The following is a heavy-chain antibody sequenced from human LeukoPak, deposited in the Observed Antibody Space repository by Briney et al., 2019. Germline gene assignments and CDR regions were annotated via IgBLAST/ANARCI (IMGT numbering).Heavy chain of an antibody. CDR1: KFSFSSYW. V-gene: IGHV3-74*01. Sequence: GGSLRLSCAASKFSFSSYWMHWVRQAPGKGLVWVSRINSDGSRTNYADSVKGRFTISRDNAKNTLYLQMNSLRAEDTAVYYCAKDRSCGSGSYDGYFDYWGQGTLVTVSS. CDR3: AKDRSCGSGSYDGYFDY. J-gene: IGHJ4*02. D-gene: IGHD3-10*01. CDR2: INSDGSRT.